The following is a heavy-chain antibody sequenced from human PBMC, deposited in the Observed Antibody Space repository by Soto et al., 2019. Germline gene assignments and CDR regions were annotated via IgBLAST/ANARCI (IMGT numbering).Heavy chain of an antibody. Sequence: GGSLRLSCAASGFTFSSYAMSWVRQAPGKGLEWVSAISGSGGSTYYADSVKGRFTISRDNSKNTLYLQMNSLRAEDTAVYYCAKVEDFAILEWGIDYWGQGTLVTVSS. CDR1: GFTFSSYA. D-gene: IGHD2-2*02. CDR3: AKVEDFAILEWGIDY. CDR2: ISGSGGST. V-gene: IGHV3-23*01. J-gene: IGHJ4*02.